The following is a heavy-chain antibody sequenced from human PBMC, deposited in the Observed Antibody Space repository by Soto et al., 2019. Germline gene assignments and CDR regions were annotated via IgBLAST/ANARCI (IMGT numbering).Heavy chain of an antibody. J-gene: IGHJ4*02. D-gene: IGHD5-18*01. V-gene: IGHV1-3*01. Sequence: ASVKVSCKASGYTFTSYAMHWVRQAPGQRLEWMGWINAGNGNTKYSQKFQGRVTITRDTSASTAYMELRSLRSDDTAVYYCARKDESGYSYAYWGQGTLVTVSS. CDR3: ARKDESGYSYAY. CDR1: GYTFTSYA. CDR2: INAGNGNT.